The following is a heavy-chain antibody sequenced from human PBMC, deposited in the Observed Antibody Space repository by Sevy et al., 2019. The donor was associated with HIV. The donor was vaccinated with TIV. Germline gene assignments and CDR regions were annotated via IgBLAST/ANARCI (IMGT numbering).Heavy chain of an antibody. CDR2: ISSSSSYI. V-gene: IGHV3-21*01. Sequence: GGSLRLSCAASGFTFSSYSMNWVRQAPGKGPEWVSSISSSSSYIYYADSVKGRFTISRDNAKNSLYLQMNSLRAEDTAVYYCARETGGEYSSSSVDYWGQGTLVTVSS. CDR3: ARETGGEYSSSSVDY. J-gene: IGHJ4*02. D-gene: IGHD6-6*01. CDR1: GFTFSSYS.